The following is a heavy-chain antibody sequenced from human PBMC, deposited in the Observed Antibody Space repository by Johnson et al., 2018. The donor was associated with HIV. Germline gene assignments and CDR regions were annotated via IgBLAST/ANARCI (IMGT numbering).Heavy chain of an antibody. CDR3: TKGLTIFRVVILDAFDI. V-gene: IGHV3-15*01. J-gene: IGHJ3*02. Sequence: EQLVESGGGLVKPGGSLRLSCAASGFTFSNAWMSWVRQAPGKGLEWVGRIKSKTDGGTTDYAAPVKGRFTIPRDDPKSTLYPQMNSLKTGDTAVYYCTKGLTIFRVVILDAFDIWGQGTMVTVSS. D-gene: IGHD3-3*01. CDR2: IKSKTDGGTT. CDR1: GFTFSNAW.